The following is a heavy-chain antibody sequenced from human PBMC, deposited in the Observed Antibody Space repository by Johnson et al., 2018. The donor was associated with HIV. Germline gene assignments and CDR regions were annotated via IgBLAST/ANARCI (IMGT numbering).Heavy chain of an antibody. D-gene: IGHD3-22*01. CDR3: AGAYYYDSSGYYDAFDI. J-gene: IGHJ3*02. CDR1: GFTFSSYA. Sequence: QVQLVESGGGVVQPGRSLRLSCAASGFTFSSYAMHWVRQAPGKGLEWVAVISYDGSNKYYADSVKGRFTISRDNSKNTLYLQRNSLRAEDTAVYYCAGAYYYDSSGYYDAFDIWGQGTMVTVSS. CDR2: ISYDGSNK. V-gene: IGHV3-30-3*01.